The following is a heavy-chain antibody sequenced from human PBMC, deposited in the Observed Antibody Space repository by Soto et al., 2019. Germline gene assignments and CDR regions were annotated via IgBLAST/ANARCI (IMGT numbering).Heavy chain of an antibody. J-gene: IGHJ4*02. V-gene: IGHV3-23*01. D-gene: IGHD5-18*01. Sequence: EVQLLESGGGLVQPGGSLRLSCAASGFTFSSYAMSWVRQAPGKGLEWVSAISGGGGSTDYVDSVKGRFTISRDISKNTLYLQMNSLRAEDTAVYYCAKLQAYSYGRGAYFDYWGQGSLVSVSS. CDR1: GFTFSSYA. CDR3: AKLQAYSYGRGAYFDY. CDR2: ISGGGGST.